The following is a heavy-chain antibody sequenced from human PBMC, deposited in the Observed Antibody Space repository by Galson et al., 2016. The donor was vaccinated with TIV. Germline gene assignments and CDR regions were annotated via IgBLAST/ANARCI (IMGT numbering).Heavy chain of an antibody. D-gene: IGHD4-17*01. J-gene: IGHJ6*02. CDR1: GYTFTGNY. CDR2: INPKSGDT. V-gene: IGHV1-2*04. CDR3: ARIVYGSSALDV. Sequence: SVKVSCKVSGYTFTGNYMHWVRQAPGQGLEWMGWINPKSGDTSYAQKFQDWVNMTRDMSISTVYMELSRLRSDDTAVYYCARIVYGSSALDVWGQGTTVTVSS.